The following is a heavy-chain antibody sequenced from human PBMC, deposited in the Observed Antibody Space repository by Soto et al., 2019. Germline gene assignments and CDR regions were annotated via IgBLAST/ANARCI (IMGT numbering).Heavy chain of an antibody. V-gene: IGHV3-23*01. CDR3: AKVEGAPVVGGVGGEGGAFDY. D-gene: IGHD3-16*01. Sequence: EVQLLESGGGLVQPGGSLRLSCAASGFTFSSYAMSWVRQAPGKGLEWVSAISSSGGSTYYADSVKGRFTISRDNSKNTLNMQMDSLRDEDSAVYYCAKVEGAPVVGGVGGEGGAFDYWGQGTLVTVSS. CDR2: ISSSGGST. CDR1: GFTFSSYA. J-gene: IGHJ4*02.